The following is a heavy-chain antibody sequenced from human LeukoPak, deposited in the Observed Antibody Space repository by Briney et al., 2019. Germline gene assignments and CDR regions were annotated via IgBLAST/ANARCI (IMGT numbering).Heavy chain of an antibody. CDR1: GFSFGDFA. V-gene: IGHV3-9*01. J-gene: IGHJ4*02. D-gene: IGHD5-18*01. Sequence: PGGSLRLSCAASGFSFGDFAVHWVRQVPGKGLEWVSGISWNSGSLGYADSVRGRFTVSRDNVNNFLYLQMNSLTPEDTALYHCVKGRCDGYWHTREFDSWGQGTLVTVSS. CDR2: ISWNSGSL. CDR3: VKGRCDGYWHTREFDS.